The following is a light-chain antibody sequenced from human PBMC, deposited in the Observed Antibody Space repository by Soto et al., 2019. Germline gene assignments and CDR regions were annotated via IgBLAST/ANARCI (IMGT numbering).Light chain of an antibody. Sequence: EIVLTQSPGTLSLSPGERATLSCRASQSVAGNYLAGYRQKPGQAPRLLSYGASNRATGIPDRFSGSGSGTDCTLTISRLEPEVFAVYYCHQYGSSPPWTVGQGTEVEIK. J-gene: IGKJ1*01. CDR2: GAS. V-gene: IGKV3-20*01. CDR1: QSVAGNY. CDR3: HQYGSSPPWT.